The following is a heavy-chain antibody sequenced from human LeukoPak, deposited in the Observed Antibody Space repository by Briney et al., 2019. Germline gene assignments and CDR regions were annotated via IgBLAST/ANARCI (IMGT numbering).Heavy chain of an antibody. J-gene: IGHJ4*02. CDR1: GFSFSSYT. CDR3: ASVYGGNRF. Sequence: GGSLRLSCAVSGFSFSSYTMNWVRQAQGGGLEWVSSITSRSSYIYYAESLKGRFTISRNNAKNSLYLQMNSLRAEDTAVYYCASVYGGNRFWGQGTLVTVSS. CDR2: ITSRSSYI. D-gene: IGHD4-23*01. V-gene: IGHV3-21*01.